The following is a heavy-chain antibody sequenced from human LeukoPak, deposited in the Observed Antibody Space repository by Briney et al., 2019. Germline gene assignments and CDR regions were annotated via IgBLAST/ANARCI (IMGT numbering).Heavy chain of an antibody. J-gene: IGHJ4*02. V-gene: IGHV3-23*01. CDR1: GCSFSSYA. CDR2: ISGSGDET. CDR3: AKRSGYTTGWFFDF. Sequence: PGGALKLSCAASGCSFSSYAMSWVGQAPGKGREWVSCISGSGDETYYAESVKGRFTISRDNSKNTLFLQMNSLRAEDTDVFYCAKRSGYTTGWFFDFWGQGTLVTVSS. D-gene: IGHD6-19*01.